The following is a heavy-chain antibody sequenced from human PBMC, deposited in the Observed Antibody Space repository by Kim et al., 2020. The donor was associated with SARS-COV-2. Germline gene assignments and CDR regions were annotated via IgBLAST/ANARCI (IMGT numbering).Heavy chain of an antibody. CDR2: INEDGSEK. CDR3: GRRYYYNSSGYYTVGY. V-gene: IGHV3-7*03. Sequence: GGSLRLSCAASGFTFSDYRMTWVRQAPGKGLECVANINEDGSEKDYVGSVKGRLTISRDNAKNSLYLQMNSLRAEDTAVYYCGRRYYYNSSGYYTVGYWGQGTRVTVAS. CDR1: GFTFSDYR. D-gene: IGHD3-22*01. J-gene: IGHJ4*02.